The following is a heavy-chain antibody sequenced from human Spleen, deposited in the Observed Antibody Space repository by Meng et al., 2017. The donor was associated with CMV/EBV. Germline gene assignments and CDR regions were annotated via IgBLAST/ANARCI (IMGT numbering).Heavy chain of an antibody. CDR1: GFTFSSYW. J-gene: IGHJ4*02. D-gene: IGHD1-7*01. CDR2: INSDGSST. V-gene: IGHV3-74*01. Sequence: GESLKISCAASGFTFSSYWMHWVRQAPGKGLVWVSRINSDGSSTSYADSVKGRFTISRDNAKNSLYLQMNSLRAEDTAVYYCARGTTGYFDYWGQGTLVTVSS. CDR3: ARGTTGYFDY.